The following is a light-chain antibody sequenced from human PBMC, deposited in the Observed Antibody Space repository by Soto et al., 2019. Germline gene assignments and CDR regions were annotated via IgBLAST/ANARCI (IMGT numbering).Light chain of an antibody. CDR1: QRVSSN. CDR2: AES. J-gene: IGKJ4*01. CDR3: QQYNNWPLT. V-gene: IGKV3-15*01. Sequence: EIVMTQSPATLSVSPGERATLSCRASQRVSSNLAWYQQKPGQAPRLLIYAESTRATGVPARFSGSGSGTDFTLTISSLQSEDFAVYYCQQYNNWPLTFGGGTKVETK.